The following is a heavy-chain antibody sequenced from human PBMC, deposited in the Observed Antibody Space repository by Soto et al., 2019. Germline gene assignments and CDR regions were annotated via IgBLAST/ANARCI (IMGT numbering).Heavy chain of an antibody. V-gene: IGHV4-39*01. CDR3: ARLNGYCVSTKCQGYYGMDV. CDR1: GGSVSSNSYS. J-gene: IGHJ6*02. Sequence: SETLSLTCTVSGGSVSSNSYSWGWVRQSPGKGLEWIATVYSNDKTYYNPSLLSRVTISVDTSKNEFSLRLNSVTAADTAVYYCARLNGYCVSTKCQGYYGMDVWGQGTTVTVSS. D-gene: IGHD2-2*03. CDR2: VYSNDKT.